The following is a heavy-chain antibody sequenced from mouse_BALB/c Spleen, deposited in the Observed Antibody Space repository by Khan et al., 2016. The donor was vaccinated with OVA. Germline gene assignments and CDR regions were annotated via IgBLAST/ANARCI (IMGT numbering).Heavy chain of an antibody. CDR3: TRDGNYAHWYFDV. Sequence: EVELVESGGDLVKPGGSLKLSCAASGFTFSSYTMSWVRQTPEKRLEWVATISSGGSYTYYPDSVKGRFTISRDNAKNTLYLQMSSLKSEDTAMYYCTRDGNYAHWYFDVWGAGTTVTVSS. CDR1: GFTFSSYT. CDR2: ISSGGSYT. D-gene: IGHD2-1*01. V-gene: IGHV5-6-4*01. J-gene: IGHJ1*01.